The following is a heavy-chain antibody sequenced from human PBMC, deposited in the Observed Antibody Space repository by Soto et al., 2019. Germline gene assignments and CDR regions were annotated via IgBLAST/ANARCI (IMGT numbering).Heavy chain of an antibody. CDR1: GFNFSNYY. CDR3: ARRQPMLFLDT. V-gene: IGHV3-11*06. CDR2: ISSRASYT. Sequence: QLVEIGGGLVNPGESLRLSCAASGFNFSNYYMAWVRQAPGKGLEWISYISSRASYTKYADSVEGRFTVSRDNANGSLYLPMKSLSVEDTVIYSCARRQPMLFLDTWGQGTLVTVSS. D-gene: IGHD2-2*01. J-gene: IGHJ5*02.